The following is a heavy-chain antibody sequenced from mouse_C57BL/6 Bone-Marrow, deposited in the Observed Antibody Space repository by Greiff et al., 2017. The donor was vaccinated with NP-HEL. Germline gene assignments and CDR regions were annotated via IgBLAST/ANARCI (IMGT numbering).Heavy chain of an antibody. V-gene: IGHV1-72*01. CDR1: GYTFTSYW. D-gene: IGHD3-1*01. J-gene: IGHJ3*01. CDR3: ARRGVGYGEDWFAY. Sequence: VKLQQPGAELVKPGASVKLSCKASGYTFTSYWMHWVKQRPGRGLEWIGRIDPNSGGTKYNEKFKSKATLTVDKPSSTAYMQLSSLTSEDSAVYYCARRGVGYGEDWFAYWGQGTLVTVSA. CDR2: IDPNSGGT.